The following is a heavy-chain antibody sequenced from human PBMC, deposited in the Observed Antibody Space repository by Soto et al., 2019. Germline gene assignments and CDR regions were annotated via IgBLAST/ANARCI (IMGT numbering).Heavy chain of an antibody. D-gene: IGHD6-19*01. Sequence: QVQRVQSGAEGKKPGASVKVSCKASGYSFSNFGISWVRQAPGQGLEWMGWISTYNGHTTYAQKLQGRVTMTTDTSTNTAYMELRSLRSDDTAVYYCARDWGQQWLAYGLDVWGLGTTVTVSS. CDR2: ISTYNGHT. CDR3: ARDWGQQWLAYGLDV. J-gene: IGHJ6*02. CDR1: GYSFSNFG. V-gene: IGHV1-18*01.